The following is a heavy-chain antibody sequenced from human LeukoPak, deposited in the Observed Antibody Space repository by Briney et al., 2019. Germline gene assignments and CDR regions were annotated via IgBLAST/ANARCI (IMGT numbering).Heavy chain of an antibody. Sequence: GGSLRLSCEASGFSFDTHWMNWVRQFPGGGLEWVANIKPDGSAEYYLDSVKGRFSISRDNVKNLVYLQLNSLRTEDTAVYYCARMAVANDYWGQGTLVTVSS. CDR2: IKPDGSAE. CDR1: GFSFDTHW. D-gene: IGHD6-19*01. V-gene: IGHV3-7*01. J-gene: IGHJ4*02. CDR3: ARMAVANDY.